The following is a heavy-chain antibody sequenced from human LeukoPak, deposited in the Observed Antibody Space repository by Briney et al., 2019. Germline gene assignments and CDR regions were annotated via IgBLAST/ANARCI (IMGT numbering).Heavy chain of an antibody. CDR2: ISYDGSNK. CDR1: GFTFSSYA. V-gene: IGHV3-30*04. Sequence: GRSLRLSCAASGFTFSSYAMHWVRQAPGKGLEWVAVISYDGSNKYYADSVKGRFTISRDNSKNTLYLQMNSLRAEDTAVYYCATDSPETAAFDYWGQGTLVTVSS. CDR3: ATDSPETAAFDY. D-gene: IGHD1-1*01. J-gene: IGHJ4*02.